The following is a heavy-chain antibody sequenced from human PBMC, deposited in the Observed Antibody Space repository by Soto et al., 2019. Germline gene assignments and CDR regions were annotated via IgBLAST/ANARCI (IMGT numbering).Heavy chain of an antibody. CDR3: ARGAGGLDY. J-gene: IGHJ4*02. CDR2: INNDGSDT. V-gene: IGHV3-74*01. D-gene: IGHD3-10*01. CDR1: GFIFSNNW. Sequence: PGGSLRLSCAASGFIFSNNWIHWVRQAPGKGLEWVSHINNDGSDTSYADSVKGRFTISRDNAKNTVFLQMNSLRAEDTAMYYCARGAGGLDYWGQGTLVTVSS.